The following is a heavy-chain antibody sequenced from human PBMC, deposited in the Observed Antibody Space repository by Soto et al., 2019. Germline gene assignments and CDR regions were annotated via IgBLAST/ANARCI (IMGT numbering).Heavy chain of an antibody. Sequence: QVQLVQSGAEVKKPGSSVKVSCKASGDIFTSYAFSWVRQAPGQGLERMGGIIPMFGTPNYAQKFQGRLTITADKSTSTAYMELSGLRSEDTAVYYCARNGVAGMDFWGQGTLVTVSS. CDR2: IIPMFGTP. D-gene: IGHD3-3*01. CDR1: GDIFTSYA. CDR3: ARNGVAGMDF. V-gene: IGHV1-69*06. J-gene: IGHJ4*02.